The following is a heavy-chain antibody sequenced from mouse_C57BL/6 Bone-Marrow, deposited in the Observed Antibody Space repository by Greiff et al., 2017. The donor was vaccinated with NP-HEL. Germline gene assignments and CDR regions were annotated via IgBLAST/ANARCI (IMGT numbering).Heavy chain of an antibody. D-gene: IGHD3-3*01. CDR2: ISDGSSYT. CDR1: GFTFSSYA. V-gene: IGHV5-4*01. CDR3: ARESEGTSFAY. J-gene: IGHJ3*01. Sequence: EVQGVESGGGLVKPGGSLKLSCAASGFTFSSYAMSWVRQTPEKRLEWVATISDGSSYTYYPDNVKGRFTISRDNAKNNLYLQMSHLKSEDTAMYYCARESEGTSFAYWGQGTLVTVSA.